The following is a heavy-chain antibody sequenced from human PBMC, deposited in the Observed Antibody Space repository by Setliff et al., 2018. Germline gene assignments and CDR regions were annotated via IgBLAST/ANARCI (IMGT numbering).Heavy chain of an antibody. CDR2: IYSSGST. V-gene: IGHV4-59*08. D-gene: IGHD3-22*01. CDR3: ARGSYYDTSGYSPDYFDY. Sequence: KTSETLSLTCTVSGGSISSYYWNWIRQPPWGGLEWIGYIYSSGSTNYNPSLKSRVTMSVDTSKNQFSLKLTSVTAADTAVYYCARGSYYDTSGYSPDYFDYWGQGTLVTVSS. CDR1: GGSISSYY. J-gene: IGHJ4*02.